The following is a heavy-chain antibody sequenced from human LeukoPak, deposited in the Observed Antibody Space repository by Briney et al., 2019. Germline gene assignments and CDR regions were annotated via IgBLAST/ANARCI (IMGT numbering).Heavy chain of an antibody. V-gene: IGHV3-23*01. D-gene: IGHD6-19*01. J-gene: IGHJ4*02. CDR1: GFTFSNYA. CDR3: AKSLGYSSGL. Sequence: GGSLRLSCAASGFTFSNYAVTWVRQAPGKGLEWVSGISTSGGTTYYADSVKGRFTISRDNSKNTLDLQMNSLRAEDTAVYYCAKSLGYSSGLWGQGTLVTVSS. CDR2: ISTSGGTT.